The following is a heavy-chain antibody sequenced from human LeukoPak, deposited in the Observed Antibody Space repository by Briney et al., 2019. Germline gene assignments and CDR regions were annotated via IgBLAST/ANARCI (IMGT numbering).Heavy chain of an antibody. D-gene: IGHD1-1*01. CDR1: GGTFSSYA. CDR3: ARAQGNWNHLYYYYYYMDV. V-gene: IGHV1-18*01. J-gene: IGHJ6*03. Sequence: ASVKVSCKASGGTFSSYAISWVRQAPGQGLEWMGWISAYSGDTNYAQNLQGRVTITTDASTSTAYMELRSLKSDDTAVYYCARAQGNWNHLYYYYYYMDVWGKGTTVTVSS. CDR2: ISAYSGDT.